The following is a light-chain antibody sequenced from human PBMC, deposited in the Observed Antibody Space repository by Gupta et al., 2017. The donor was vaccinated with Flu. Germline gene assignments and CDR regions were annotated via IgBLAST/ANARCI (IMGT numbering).Light chain of an antibody. CDR2: AAS. Sequence: DIQMTQSPSSLSASVGDTVTITCRASQGINSYLHWYQEKPGKAPRVLIYAASNVKSGVTSRFSGSGSGTNFTLTIIRPQPEDFENYYWQQSYSIPTFGQGTKVEIK. V-gene: IGKV1-39*01. CDR1: QGINSY. CDR3: QQSYSIPT. J-gene: IGKJ1*01.